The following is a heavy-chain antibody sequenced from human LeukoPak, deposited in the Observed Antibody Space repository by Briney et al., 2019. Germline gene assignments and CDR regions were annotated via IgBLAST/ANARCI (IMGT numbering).Heavy chain of an antibody. V-gene: IGHV3-7*01. D-gene: IGHD3-3*01. CDR3: ARETYYDFWSGYYTYNWFDP. J-gene: IGHJ5*02. CDR2: IKQDGSEK. Sequence: GGSLRLSCAASGFTFSSYWMSWVRQAPGKGLEWVANIKQDGSEKYYVDSVKGRFTISRDNAKNSLYLQMNSLRAEDTAVYYCARETYYDFWSGYYTYNWFDPWGQGTLVTVSS. CDR1: GFTFSSYW.